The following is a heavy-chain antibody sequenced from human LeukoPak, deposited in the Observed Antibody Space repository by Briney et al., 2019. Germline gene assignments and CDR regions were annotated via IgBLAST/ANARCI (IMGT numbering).Heavy chain of an antibody. Sequence: GGSLRLSCAASGFTFSNYVMNWVRQAPGKGLEWVSAISGSGGSTYYADSVKGRFTISRDNSKNTLYLQMNSLRAEDTAVYYCATSGLSRFGFWGQGTLVTVSS. D-gene: IGHD2/OR15-2a*01. J-gene: IGHJ4*02. CDR1: GFTFSNYV. CDR3: ATSGLSRFGF. V-gene: IGHV3-23*01. CDR2: ISGSGGST.